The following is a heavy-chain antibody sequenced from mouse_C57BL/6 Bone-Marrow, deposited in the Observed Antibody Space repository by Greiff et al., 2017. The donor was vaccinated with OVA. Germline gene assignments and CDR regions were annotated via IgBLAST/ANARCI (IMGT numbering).Heavy chain of an antibody. CDR1: GFTFSNYW. CDR3: TGKDWEGFAY. D-gene: IGHD4-1*01. Sequence: EVKLQESGGGLVQPGGSMKLSFVASGFTFSNYWMNWVRQSPEKGLEWVAQIRLKSDNYATHYAESVKGRFTISRDDSKSSVYLQMNNLRAEDTGIYYCTGKDWEGFAYWGQGTLVTVSA. CDR2: IRLKSDNYAT. V-gene: IGHV6-3*01. J-gene: IGHJ3*01.